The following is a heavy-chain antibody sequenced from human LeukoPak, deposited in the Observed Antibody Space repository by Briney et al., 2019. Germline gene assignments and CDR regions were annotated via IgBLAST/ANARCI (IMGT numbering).Heavy chain of an antibody. CDR2: SSGSGGST. CDR1: GCTISSDA. D-gene: IGHD1-7*01. J-gene: IGHJ4*02. Sequence: GRTLRLSCAASGCTISSDAMSWFRQSPEKGQEWVSASSGSGGSTYYADSVKGRFIISRDNSKLTLNLEMYDLRAEDNALYYCATDLGNYSPHYFDYWGQGTLVTVSS. CDR3: ATDLGNYSPHYFDY. V-gene: IGHV3-23*01.